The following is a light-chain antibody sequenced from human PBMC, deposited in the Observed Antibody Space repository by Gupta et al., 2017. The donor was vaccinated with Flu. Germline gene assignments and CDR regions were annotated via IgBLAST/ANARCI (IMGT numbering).Light chain of an antibody. CDR1: SSDVGGYNY. Sequence: QSALTQPHSASGSPGQSVTISCTGTSSDVGGYNYVSWYQQHPGKAPKLIIYKVSKRPSGVPDRFSGSKSGNTASLTVSGLQAEDEADYYCSSYAGSNNYVFGTGTKVTVL. V-gene: IGLV2-8*01. CDR3: SSYAGSNNYV. J-gene: IGLJ1*01. CDR2: KVS.